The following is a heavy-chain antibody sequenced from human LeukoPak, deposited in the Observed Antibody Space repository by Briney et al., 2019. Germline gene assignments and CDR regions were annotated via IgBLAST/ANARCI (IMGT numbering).Heavy chain of an antibody. V-gene: IGHV4-61*05. Sequence: PSETLSLTCTVSGGSISSSSYYWSWIRQPPGKGLEWIGYIYYSGSTNYNPSLKSRVTISVDTSKNQFSLKLSSVTAADTALYYCAHSGGYMYFDYWGQGTLVTVSS. CDR3: AHSGGYMYFDY. CDR2: IYYSGST. CDR1: GGSISSSSYY. J-gene: IGHJ4*02. D-gene: IGHD3-22*01.